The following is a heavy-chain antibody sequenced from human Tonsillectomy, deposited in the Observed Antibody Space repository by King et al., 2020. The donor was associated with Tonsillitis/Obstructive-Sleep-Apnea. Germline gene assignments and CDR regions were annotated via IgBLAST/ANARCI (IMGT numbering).Heavy chain of an antibody. CDR2: INHSGST. D-gene: IGHD3-3*01. J-gene: IGHJ4*02. Sequence: VQLQQWGAGLLKPSETLSLTCAVYGGSFSGYYWSWIRQPPGKGLEWIGEINHSGSTNYNPSLKSRVTISVDTSKNQFSLKLSSVTAADTAVYYCARGPLPSEGVTIFGGVISYYFDYWGQGTLVTVSS. CDR3: ARGPLPSEGVTIFGGVISYYFDY. CDR1: GGSFSGYY. V-gene: IGHV4-34*01.